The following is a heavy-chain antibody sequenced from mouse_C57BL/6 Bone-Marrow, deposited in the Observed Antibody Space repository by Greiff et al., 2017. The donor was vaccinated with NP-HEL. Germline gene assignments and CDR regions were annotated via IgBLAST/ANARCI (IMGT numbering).Heavy chain of an antibody. CDR3: ARHSTVVATRGYFDY. Sequence: VQLMESGPGLVAPSQSLSITCTVSGFSLTSYGVHWVRQPPGKGLEWLVVIWSDGSTTYNSALKSRLSISKDNSKSQVFLKMNSLQTDDTAMYYCARHSTVVATRGYFDYWGQGTTLTVSS. V-gene: IGHV2-6-1*01. D-gene: IGHD1-1*01. CDR1: GFSLTSYG. J-gene: IGHJ2*01. CDR2: IWSDGST.